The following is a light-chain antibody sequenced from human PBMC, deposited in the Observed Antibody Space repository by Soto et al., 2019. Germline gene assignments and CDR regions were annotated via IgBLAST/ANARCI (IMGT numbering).Light chain of an antibody. V-gene: IGKV1-27*01. Sequence: DIQMTQSPSSLSASVGDRVAITCRASQGISNYLAWYQQKPGKVPKLLIYAASTLQPVVPSRFSGSGSGTEFTLTSSSQQAEDVATYYYQKYKSAPFTFGPGTKVHIK. CDR3: QKYKSAPFT. J-gene: IGKJ3*01. CDR1: QGISNY. CDR2: AAS.